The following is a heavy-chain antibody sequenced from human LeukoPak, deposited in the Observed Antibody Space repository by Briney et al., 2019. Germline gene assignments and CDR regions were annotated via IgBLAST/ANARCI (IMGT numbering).Heavy chain of an antibody. Sequence: RSLSLSCAASGFTFSSYGMHWVRQAPGKGLEWVAVISYDGSNKYYADSVKGRFTISRDNSKNTLYLQMNSLRAEDTAVYYCAKSRGDYWGQGTLVTVSS. CDR3: AKSRGDY. CDR2: ISYDGSNK. J-gene: IGHJ4*02. CDR1: GFTFSSYG. V-gene: IGHV3-30*18.